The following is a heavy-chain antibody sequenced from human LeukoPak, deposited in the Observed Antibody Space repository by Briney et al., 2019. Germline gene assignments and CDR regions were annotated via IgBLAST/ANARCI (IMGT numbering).Heavy chain of an antibody. J-gene: IGHJ4*02. Sequence: SQTLYLTCTVSGGSINSDDYCWSWIRQPPGKGLEWIGYIYYSGSTNYNPSLKSRVTISVDTSKNQFSLKLSSVTAADTAVYYCARSGTTSGAYYWGQGTLVTVSS. V-gene: IGHV4-61*08. CDR3: ARSGTTSGAYY. CDR2: IYYSGST. D-gene: IGHD1-7*01. CDR1: GGSINSDDYC.